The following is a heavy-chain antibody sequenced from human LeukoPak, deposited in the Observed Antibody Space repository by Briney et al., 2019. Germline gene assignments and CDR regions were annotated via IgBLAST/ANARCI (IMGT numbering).Heavy chain of an antibody. Sequence: GASVKVSCKASGYTFANYHMHCVRQAPGQGLEWMGIINPSGGDTSYAQKFQGRVTMTRDTSTSTVYMELSSLRSEDTAVYYCARAGGHGYSPDYWGQGTLVTVSS. CDR2: INPSGGDT. CDR1: GYTFANYH. CDR3: ARAGGHGYSPDY. D-gene: IGHD5-24*01. J-gene: IGHJ4*02. V-gene: IGHV1-46*01.